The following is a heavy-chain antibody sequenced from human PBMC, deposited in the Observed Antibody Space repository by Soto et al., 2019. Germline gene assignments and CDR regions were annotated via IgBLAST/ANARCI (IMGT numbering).Heavy chain of an antibody. D-gene: IGHD6-19*01. CDR1: GGSISSYY. CDR2: IYYSGST. Sequence: QVQLQESGPGLVKPSETLSLTCTVSGGSISSYYWSWIRQPPGKGLEWIGYIYYSGSTNYNPSLKSRVTISVDTSKNQFSLKLSSVTAADTAVYYCAAQRLVGWFDPWGQGTLVTVSS. CDR3: AAQRLVGWFDP. J-gene: IGHJ5*02. V-gene: IGHV4-59*01.